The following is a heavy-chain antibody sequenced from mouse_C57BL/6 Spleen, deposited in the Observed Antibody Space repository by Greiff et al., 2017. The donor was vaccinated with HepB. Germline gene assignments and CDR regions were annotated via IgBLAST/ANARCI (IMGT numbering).Heavy chain of an antibody. D-gene: IGHD2-3*01. CDR2: ISSGGSYT. CDR3: ARHDGYYGGYAMDY. Sequence: EVKLVESGGDLVKPGGSLKLSCAASGFTFSSYGMSWVRQTPDKRLEWVATISSGGSYTYYPDSVKGRFTISRDNAKNTLYLQMSRLKSEDTAMYYCARHDGYYGGYAMDYWGQGTSVTVSS. CDR1: GFTFSSYG. V-gene: IGHV5-6*01. J-gene: IGHJ4*01.